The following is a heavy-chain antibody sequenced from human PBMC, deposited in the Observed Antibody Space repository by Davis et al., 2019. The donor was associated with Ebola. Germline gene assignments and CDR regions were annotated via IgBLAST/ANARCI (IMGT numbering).Heavy chain of an antibody. CDR2: MNPNSGNT. CDR3: AKDRFFDYYGSGSPDYGMDV. D-gene: IGHD3-10*01. J-gene: IGHJ6*02. CDR1: GYTFTSYD. Sequence: ASVKVSCKASGYTFTSYDINWVRQATGQGLEWMGWMNPNSGNTGYAQKFQGRVTITRNTSISTAYMELSSLRSEDTAVYYCAKDRFFDYYGSGSPDYGMDVWGQGTTVTVSS. V-gene: IGHV1-8*03.